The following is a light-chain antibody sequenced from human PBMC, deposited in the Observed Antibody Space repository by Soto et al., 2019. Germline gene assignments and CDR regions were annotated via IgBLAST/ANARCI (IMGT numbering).Light chain of an antibody. CDR2: EVN. J-gene: IGLJ2*01. V-gene: IGLV2-14*01. CDR1: SSDIGGSDF. CDR3: CSYTTTNTVV. Sequence: QSALTQPASVSGSPGQSITISCTGTSSDIGGSDFVSWYQQHPGKAPKLVMSEVNNRPSGVSSRFSGSKSGNMASLTISGLQAEDEADYYCCSYTTTNTVVFGGGTKVTVL.